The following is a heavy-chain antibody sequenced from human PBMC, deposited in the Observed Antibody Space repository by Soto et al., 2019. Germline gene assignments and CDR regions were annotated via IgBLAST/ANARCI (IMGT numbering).Heavy chain of an antibody. J-gene: IGHJ6*02. Sequence: ASVKVSCKASGYTFTSYGISWVRQAPGQGLEWMGWINPNSGGTNYAQKFQGWVTMTRDTSISTAYMELSRLRSDDTAVYYCARGVVATNDYGMDVWGQGTTVTVSS. CDR2: INPNSGGT. D-gene: IGHD5-12*01. V-gene: IGHV1-2*04. CDR3: ARGVVATNDYGMDV. CDR1: GYTFTSYG.